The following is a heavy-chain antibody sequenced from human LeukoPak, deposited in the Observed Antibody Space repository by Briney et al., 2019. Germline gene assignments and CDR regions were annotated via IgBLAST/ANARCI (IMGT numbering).Heavy chain of an antibody. CDR2: INHSGST. D-gene: IGHD3-22*01. J-gene: IGHJ1*01. Sequence: PSETLSLTCAVYGGSFSGYYWSWIRQPPGKGLEWIGEINHSGSTNYNPSLKSRVTISVDTSKKQFSLKLSSVTAADTAVYFCASQANYYDSSGYFLHWGQGILVTVSS. CDR3: ASQANYYDSSGYFLH. V-gene: IGHV4-34*01. CDR1: GGSFSGYY.